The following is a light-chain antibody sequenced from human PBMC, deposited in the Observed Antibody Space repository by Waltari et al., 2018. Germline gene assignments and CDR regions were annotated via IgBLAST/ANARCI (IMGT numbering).Light chain of an antibody. CDR3: CSFAGSYTFV. V-gene: IGLV2-11*01. CDR2: DVS. J-gene: IGLJ1*01. CDR1: SRDVGGYHY. Sequence: QSALTQPRSVSGSPGQSVTISCTGTSRDVGGYHYVAWFQQHPGTVPKLLIYDVSERSPDVPDRFSGSKTANTASLTSSGLQTEDEADYYCCSFAGSYTFVFGTGTRVTVL.